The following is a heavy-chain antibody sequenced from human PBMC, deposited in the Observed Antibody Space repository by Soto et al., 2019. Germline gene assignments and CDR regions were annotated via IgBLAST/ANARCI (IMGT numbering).Heavy chain of an antibody. CDR1: GGTFSSYT. CDR2: IIPILGIA. V-gene: IGHV1-69*02. Sequence: ASVKVSCKASGGTFSSYTISWVRQANGQGLEWMGRIIPILGIANYAQKIQGRVTITADKSTSTAYMELSSLRSEDTAVYYCARSLGYCSGGSCAPGWFDPWGQGTLVTVPS. D-gene: IGHD2-15*01. J-gene: IGHJ5*02. CDR3: ARSLGYCSGGSCAPGWFDP.